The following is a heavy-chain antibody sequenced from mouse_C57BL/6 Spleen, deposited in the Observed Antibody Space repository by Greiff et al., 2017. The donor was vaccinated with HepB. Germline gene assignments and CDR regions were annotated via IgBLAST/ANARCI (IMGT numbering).Heavy chain of an antibody. J-gene: IGHJ1*03. V-gene: IGHV2-5*01. CDR3: AKAYYDYDERYFDV. D-gene: IGHD2-4*01. Sequence: VKLVESGPGLVQPSQSLSITCTVSGFSLTSYGVHWVRQSPGKGLEWLGVIWRGGSTDYNAAFMSRLSITKDNSKSQVFFKMNSLQADDTAIYYCAKAYYDYDERYFDVWGTGTTVTVSS. CDR2: IWRGGST. CDR1: GFSLTSYG.